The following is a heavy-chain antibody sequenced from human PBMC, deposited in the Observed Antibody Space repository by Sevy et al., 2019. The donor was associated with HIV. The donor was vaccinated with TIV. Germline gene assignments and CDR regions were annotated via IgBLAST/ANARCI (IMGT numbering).Heavy chain of an antibody. D-gene: IGHD1-26*01. CDR3: ARGGNNDEFFHH. CDR2: MSYDGSLK. V-gene: IGHV3-30*04. Sequence: GGSLRLSCAASGFIFSNFAMHWVRQAPGKGLEWGAVMSYDGSLKYYADSVRGRFTVSRDNSRNILSLEMNSLRREDTAVYYCARGGNNDEFFHHWGQGTLVTVSS. CDR1: GFIFSNFA. J-gene: IGHJ1*01.